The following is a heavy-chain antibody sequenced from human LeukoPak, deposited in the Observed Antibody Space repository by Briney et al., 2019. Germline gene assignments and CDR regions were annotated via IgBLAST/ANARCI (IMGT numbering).Heavy chain of an antibody. J-gene: IGHJ3*02. CDR3: AKDRYSVSYADASDI. V-gene: IGHV3-9*01. Sequence: GRSLRLSCAASGFTFWDYAMHWVRHARGKGLEWVSGISWNSDSKVYADSVKGRFTISRDNAKNSLYLQMNSLRAEDTALYYCAKDRYSVSYADASDIWGQGTMVIVSS. CDR1: GFTFWDYA. CDR2: ISWNSDSK. D-gene: IGHD1-26*01.